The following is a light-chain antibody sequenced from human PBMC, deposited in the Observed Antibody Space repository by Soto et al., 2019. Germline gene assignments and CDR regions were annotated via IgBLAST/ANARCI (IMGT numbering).Light chain of an antibody. V-gene: IGKV3-15*01. Sequence: EIVMTQSPATLSVSPGERVALSCRASQTVSSNFAWYQQKPGQAPRLVIYGASTRATGIPARFSGSGSGTDFPLTISSLQSEDFELYYCQQYNKWPYTFGQGTKLEIK. CDR2: GAS. J-gene: IGKJ2*01. CDR3: QQYNKWPYT. CDR1: QTVSSN.